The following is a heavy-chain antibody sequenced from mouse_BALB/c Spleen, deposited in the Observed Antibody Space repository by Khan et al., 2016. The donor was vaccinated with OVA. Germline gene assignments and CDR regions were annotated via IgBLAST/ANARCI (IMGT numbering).Heavy chain of an antibody. D-gene: IGHD2-10*01. Sequence: LVESGPELKKPGETVKISCKASGYTFTNYGMNWVKQASGKDLKWMGWMNTYTGESTYADDFKGRFAFSLDTSASTASLQLNNLKNEDTATFFCSRPPYFSYVMGYWSQGTSVTVSS. V-gene: IGHV9-3-1*01. CDR3: SRPPYFSYVMGY. CDR1: GYTFTNYG. J-gene: IGHJ4*01. CDR2: MNTYTGES.